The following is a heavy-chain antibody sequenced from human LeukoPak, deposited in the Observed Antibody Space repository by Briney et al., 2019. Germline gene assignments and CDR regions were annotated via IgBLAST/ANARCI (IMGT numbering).Heavy chain of an antibody. Sequence: PGGSLRLSCAAPGFTFSSYGMHWVRQAPGKGLEWVAVISYDGSNKYYADSVKGRFTISRDNSKNTLYLQMNSLRAEDTAVYYCAKDLAVESDYGMDVWGQGTTVTVSS. CDR2: ISYDGSNK. D-gene: IGHD2-2*01. CDR1: GFTFSSYG. CDR3: AKDLAVESDYGMDV. V-gene: IGHV3-30*18. J-gene: IGHJ6*02.